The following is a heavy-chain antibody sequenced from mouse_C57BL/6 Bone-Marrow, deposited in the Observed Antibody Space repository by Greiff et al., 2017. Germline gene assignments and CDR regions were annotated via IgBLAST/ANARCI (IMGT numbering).Heavy chain of an antibody. J-gene: IGHJ2*01. CDR1: GFNIKDDY. CDR3: TTFITTGVEDY. V-gene: IGHV14-4*01. D-gene: IGHD1-1*01. CDR2: IDPENGDT. Sequence: VQLQQSGAELVRPGASVKLSCTASGFNIKDDYMHWVKQRPEQGLEWIGWIDPENGDTEYASKFQGKATITADTSSNTAYMQLSSLTSEDTAVYYCTTFITTGVEDYWGQGTTLTVSS.